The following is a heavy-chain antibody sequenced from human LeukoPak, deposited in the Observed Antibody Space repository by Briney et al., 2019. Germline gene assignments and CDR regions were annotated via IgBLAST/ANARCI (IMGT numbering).Heavy chain of an antibody. V-gene: IGHV3-9*01. CDR1: GFTFDDYA. CDR2: ISWNSGSM. Sequence: GGSLRLSCVASGFTFDDYAFHWVRQAPGKGLEWVSGISWNSGSMAYADSVKGRFTISRDSAKNSLYLQMNSLRAEDTALYFCTKEDGSSAFDIWGQGTMVTVSS. D-gene: IGHD3-10*01. CDR3: TKEDGSSAFDI. J-gene: IGHJ3*02.